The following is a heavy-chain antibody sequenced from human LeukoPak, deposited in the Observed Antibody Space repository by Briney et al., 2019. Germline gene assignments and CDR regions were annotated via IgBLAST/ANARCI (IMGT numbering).Heavy chain of an antibody. J-gene: IGHJ5*02. Sequence: ASVKVSCKAFGYTFTSNYMHWVRQAPGQGPEWMGVISPSGGSTTYAQKFQGRVTMTRNTSISTAYMELSSLRTEDTAVYYCARVPRRGDRFDPWGQGTLVTVSS. CDR2: ISPSGGST. CDR1: GYTFTSNY. V-gene: IGHV1-46*01. D-gene: IGHD3-10*01. CDR3: ARVPRRGDRFDP.